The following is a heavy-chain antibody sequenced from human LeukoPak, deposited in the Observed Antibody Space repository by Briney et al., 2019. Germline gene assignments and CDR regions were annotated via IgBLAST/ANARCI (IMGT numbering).Heavy chain of an antibody. CDR2: IYYSGTP. D-gene: IGHD6-13*01. Sequence: SETLSLTCTVSGGSLSSYYWSWIRQPPGEGLEWIGYIYYSGTPKYNPSLKSRVTISADTSRNQFSLKLSSVTAADTAVYYCARETIAAASPGRTWFDPWGQGTLVTVSS. V-gene: IGHV4-59*12. J-gene: IGHJ5*02. CDR3: ARETIAAASPGRTWFDP. CDR1: GGSLSSYY.